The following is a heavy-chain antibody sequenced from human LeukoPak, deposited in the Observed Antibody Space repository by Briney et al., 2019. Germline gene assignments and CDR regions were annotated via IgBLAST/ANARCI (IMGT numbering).Heavy chain of an antibody. CDR1: GYPFSDYY. D-gene: IGHD3-10*01. CDR3: ARDHEERGPYLDL. J-gene: IGHJ4*02. CDR2: IDAADGET. V-gene: IGHV1-69-2*01. Sequence: ASVKVSCKASGYPFSDYYIHWLQQAPGKGLEWMGRIDAADGETTYAENFQGRATFTADTSTYTIYMELNSLTLADRAVYFCARDHEERGPYLDLWGQGTQVIVSS.